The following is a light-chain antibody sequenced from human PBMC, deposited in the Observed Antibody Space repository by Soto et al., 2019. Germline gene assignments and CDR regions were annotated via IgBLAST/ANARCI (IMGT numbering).Light chain of an antibody. CDR2: KAS. CDR1: QSISSW. J-gene: IGKJ1*01. Sequence: DIQMTQSPSTLSASVGDRVTITCRASQSISSWLAWYQQKPGKAPKLLIYKASSLESGGPSRFSGSGSGTEFTLTISSLKPDDFATYYCQQYNSYSPRTFGQGTKVEIK. CDR3: QQYNSYSPRT. V-gene: IGKV1-5*03.